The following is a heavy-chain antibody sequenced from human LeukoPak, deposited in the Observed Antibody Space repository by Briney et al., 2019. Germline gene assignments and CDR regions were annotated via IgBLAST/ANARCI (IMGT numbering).Heavy chain of an antibody. J-gene: IGHJ3*02. CDR1: GGSFSGYY. V-gene: IGHV4-38-2*01. D-gene: IGHD3-22*01. Sequence: PSETLSLTCAVYGGSFSGYYWGWIRQPPGKGLEWIGSIYHSGSTYYNPSLKSRVTISVDTSKNQFSLKLSSVTAADTAVYYCARVGQYYDSSGYPSDAFDIWGQGTMVTVSS. CDR3: ARVGQYYDSSGYPSDAFDI. CDR2: IYHSGST.